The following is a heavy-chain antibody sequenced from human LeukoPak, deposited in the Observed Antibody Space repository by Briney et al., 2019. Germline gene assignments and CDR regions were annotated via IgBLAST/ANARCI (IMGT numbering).Heavy chain of an antibody. D-gene: IGHD2-15*01. CDR2: IYYSGST. J-gene: IGHJ5*02. Sequence: SETLSLTCTVSGGSISSYYWSWIRQPPGKGLEWIGYIYYSGSTNYNPSLKSRVTIPLDTSKTQFSLKLSSVTAADTAVYYCARGGYCSGGSCYFSWFDPWGQGTLVTVSS. CDR3: ARGGYCSGGSCYFSWFDP. CDR1: GGSISSYY. V-gene: IGHV4-59*01.